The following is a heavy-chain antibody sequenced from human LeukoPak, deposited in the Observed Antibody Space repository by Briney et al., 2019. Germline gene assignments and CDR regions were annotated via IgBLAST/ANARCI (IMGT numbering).Heavy chain of an antibody. D-gene: IGHD3-16*02. V-gene: IGHV3-21*01. CDR3: ARGGIFGYYFDY. J-gene: IGHJ4*02. CDR1: GFTFSSYS. Sequence: GGSLRLSCAASGFTFSSYSMNWVRQAPGKGLGWVSSISSSSSYIYYADSVKGRFTISRDNAKNSLYLQMNSLRAEDTAVYYCARGGIFGYYFDYWGQGTLVTVSS. CDR2: ISSSSSYI.